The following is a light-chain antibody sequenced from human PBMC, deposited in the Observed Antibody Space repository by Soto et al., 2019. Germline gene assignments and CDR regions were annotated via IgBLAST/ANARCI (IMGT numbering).Light chain of an antibody. CDR3: SSYAVTNIFV. Sequence: QSVLTQPPSASGTPGQRVTISCSGSASNIGPFAVSWYQQVPGTAPKLLIYSNTQRPSGVPDRFSGSKSGTSASLAISGLQSEDEADYYCSSYAVTNIFVFGTGTQLTVL. CDR1: ASNIGPFA. V-gene: IGLV1-44*01. CDR2: SNT. J-gene: IGLJ7*01.